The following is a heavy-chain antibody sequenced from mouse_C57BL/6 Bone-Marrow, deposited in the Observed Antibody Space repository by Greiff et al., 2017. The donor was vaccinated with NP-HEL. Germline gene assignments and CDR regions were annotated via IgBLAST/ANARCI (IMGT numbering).Heavy chain of an antibody. Sequence: EVMLVESGGGLVQPKGSLKLSCAASGFTFNTYAMHWVRQAPGKGLEWVARIRSKSSNYATYYADSVKDRFTISRDDSQSMLYLQMNNLKTEDTAMYYCVRDRDYYGRAPYYYAMDYWGQGTSVTVSS. V-gene: IGHV10-3*01. CDR2: IRSKSSNYAT. D-gene: IGHD1-1*01. CDR3: VRDRDYYGRAPYYYAMDY. CDR1: GFTFNTYA. J-gene: IGHJ4*01.